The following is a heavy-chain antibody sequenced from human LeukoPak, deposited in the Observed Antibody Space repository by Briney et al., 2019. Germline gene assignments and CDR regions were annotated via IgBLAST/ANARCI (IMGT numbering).Heavy chain of an antibody. CDR3: ARQMTPHGNFDY. CDR2: IGTAGDT. CDR1: GFTLSNFA. J-gene: IGHJ4*02. V-gene: IGHV3-13*01. Sequence: PGGSLRLSCAASGFTLSNFAMHWVRQATGKGLEWVSAIGTAGDTFYPGSVKGRFTISRENAKNSLYLQMNNLRAGDTAVYYCARQMTPHGNFDYWGQGTLVTVSS. D-gene: IGHD1-26*01.